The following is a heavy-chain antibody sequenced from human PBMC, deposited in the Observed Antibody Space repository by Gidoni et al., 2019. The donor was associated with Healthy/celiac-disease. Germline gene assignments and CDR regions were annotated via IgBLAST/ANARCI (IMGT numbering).Heavy chain of an antibody. Sequence: QVQMVQSGAEVKQPGSSVKVSCKASGGTFSRYAIRWVRQAPGQGRAWMGGILPIFGTANYAQKFQGRVTITADESTSTAYMELSSLRAEDTAVYYCAVGSGVYAIEVDYWGQGTLVTVSS. V-gene: IGHV1-69*01. J-gene: IGHJ4*02. CDR3: AVGSGVYAIEVDY. D-gene: IGHD2-8*01. CDR2: ILPIFGTA. CDR1: GGTFSRYA.